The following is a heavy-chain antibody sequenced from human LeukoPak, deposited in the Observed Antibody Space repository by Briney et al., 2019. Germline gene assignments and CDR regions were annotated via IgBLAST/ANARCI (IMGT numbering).Heavy chain of an antibody. CDR1: GYSISSGYY. V-gene: IGHV4-38-2*01. CDR2: IYHSGST. J-gene: IGHJ5*02. Sequence: SETLSLTCAVSGYSISSGYYWGWIRQPPGKGLEWIGSIYHSGSTYYNPSLKSRVTISVDTSKNQFSLKLSSVTAADTAVYYCARHTKRVGNWFDPWGQGTLVTVPS. CDR3: ARHTKRVGNWFDP. D-gene: IGHD1-26*01.